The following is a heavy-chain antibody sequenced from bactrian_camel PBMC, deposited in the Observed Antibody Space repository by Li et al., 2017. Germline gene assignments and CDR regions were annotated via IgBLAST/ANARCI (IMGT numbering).Heavy chain of an antibody. CDR2: ITRGGKT. CDR1: AHAYSSYC. CDR3: AARSVGWCPLFEHWLGKRAYTPGGYFAN. J-gene: IGHJ6*01. D-gene: IGHD1*01. Sequence: HVQLVESGGASVQAGGSLRLSCAASAHAYSSYCLGWYRQAPGKKCEVVATITRGGKTYYADSVKGRFTISQDNAKITTNLQMNSLKTEDTAMYYCAARSVGWCPLFEHWLGKRAYTPGGYFANWGQGTQVTVS. V-gene: IGHV3S55*01.